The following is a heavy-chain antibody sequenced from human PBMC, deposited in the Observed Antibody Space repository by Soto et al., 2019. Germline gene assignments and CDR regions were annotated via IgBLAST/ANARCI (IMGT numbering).Heavy chain of an antibody. CDR1: GGSISSYY. D-gene: IGHD6-6*01. CDR2: IYTSGST. Sequence: SETLSLTCTVSGGSISSYYWSWIRQPAGKGLEWIGRIYTSGSTNYNPSLKSRVTMSVDTSKNQFSLKLGSVTAADTAVYYCARDVRSSSSSGRDMGVFDYWGQGTLVTVSS. V-gene: IGHV4-4*07. J-gene: IGHJ4*02. CDR3: ARDVRSSSSSGRDMGVFDY.